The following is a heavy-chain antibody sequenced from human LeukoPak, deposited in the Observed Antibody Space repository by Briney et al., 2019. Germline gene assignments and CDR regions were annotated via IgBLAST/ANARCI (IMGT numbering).Heavy chain of an antibody. Sequence: SETLSLTCTVSGGSISSYYWSWIRQPPGKGLEWIGHIYNSGSTNYNPSLKSRVTISVDTSKNQFSLKLSSVTAADTAVYYCARRSGIALDYWGQGTLVTVSS. CDR3: ARRSGIALDY. CDR1: GGSISSYY. CDR2: IYNSGST. J-gene: IGHJ4*02. D-gene: IGHD6-13*01. V-gene: IGHV4-59*08.